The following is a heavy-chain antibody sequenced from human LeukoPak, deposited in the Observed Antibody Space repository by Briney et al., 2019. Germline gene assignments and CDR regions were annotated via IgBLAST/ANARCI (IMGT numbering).Heavy chain of an antibody. CDR3: ASPVAGTADAFDI. J-gene: IGHJ3*02. V-gene: IGHV1-2*02. D-gene: IGHD6-19*01. CDR1: GYTFTGYY. Sequence: ASVKVSCKASGYTFTGYYMHWVRQAPGQGLEWMGWIDPNSGGTNYAQKFQGRVTMTRDTSISTAYMELSRLRSDDTAVYYCASPVAGTADAFDIWGQGTMVTVSS. CDR2: IDPNSGGT.